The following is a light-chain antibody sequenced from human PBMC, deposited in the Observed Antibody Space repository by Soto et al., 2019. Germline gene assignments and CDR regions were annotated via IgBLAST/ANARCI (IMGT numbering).Light chain of an antibody. CDR2: AAS. CDR3: QQSYSTRLFT. Sequence: DIQMTQSPSSLSASVGDRVTITCRVSQSISSYLNWYQQKPGKAPKLLIYAASSLQSGVPSRFSGSGSGTDFTLTISSLQPEDFATYYCQQSYSTRLFTFGPGTKVDIK. CDR1: QSISSY. J-gene: IGKJ3*01. V-gene: IGKV1-39*01.